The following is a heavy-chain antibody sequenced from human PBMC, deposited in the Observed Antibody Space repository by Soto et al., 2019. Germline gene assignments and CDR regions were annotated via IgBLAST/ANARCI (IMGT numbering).Heavy chain of an antibody. CDR2: IFSIGNT. CDR3: TKGPGYCSGTSCVDWFEA. V-gene: IGHV4-59*01. Sequence: PSETLSLTCTVSGGSISGSYCSWIRQPPGKGLEWIGYIFSIGNTNYNPSPTGRVTMSVETSTNQFSLRLTSVTAADTAVYYCTKGPGYCSGTSCVDWFEAWGQGILVTVSS. D-gene: IGHD2-2*01. CDR1: GGSISGSY. J-gene: IGHJ5*02.